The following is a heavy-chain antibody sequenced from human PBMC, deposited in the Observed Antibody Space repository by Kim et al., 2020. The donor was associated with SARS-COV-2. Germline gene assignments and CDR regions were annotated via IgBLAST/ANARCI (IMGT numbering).Heavy chain of an antibody. Sequence: GGSLRLSCAASGFTFSSYAMHWVRRAPGKGLEWVAVISYDGSNKYYADSVKGRFTISRDNSKNTLYLQMNSLRAEDTAVYYCARDWGSGWGEWGQGTLVTVSS. J-gene: IGHJ4*02. V-gene: IGHV3-30-3*01. CDR2: ISYDGSNK. CDR1: GFTFSSYA. D-gene: IGHD6-19*01. CDR3: ARDWGSGWGE.